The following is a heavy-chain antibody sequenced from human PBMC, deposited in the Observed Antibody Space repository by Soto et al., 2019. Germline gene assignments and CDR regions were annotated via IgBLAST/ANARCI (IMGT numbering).Heavy chain of an antibody. V-gene: IGHV5-51*01. Sequence: GESLKISCQGSGDKFDNFWIGWVRQMPDKGLEWMGIIYFCDSYVRYSPSFQGQVTISADKSVSTAYLQWSSLKASDVAIYYCARRRNIVGAPFDSWGQGTLVTVSS. CDR1: GDKFDNFW. CDR3: ARRRNIVGAPFDS. D-gene: IGHD1-26*01. CDR2: IYFCDSYV. J-gene: IGHJ4*02.